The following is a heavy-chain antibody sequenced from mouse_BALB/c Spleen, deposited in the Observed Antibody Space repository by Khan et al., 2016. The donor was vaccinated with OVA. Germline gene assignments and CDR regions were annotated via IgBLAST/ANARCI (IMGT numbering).Heavy chain of an antibody. CDR3: ATNYRYDVYFDY. CDR1: GYTFTSYV. D-gene: IGHD2-14*01. J-gene: IGHJ2*01. CDR2: IYPFNDDT. Sequence: VQLQQSGPELVKPGASVKMSCEASGYTFTSYVIHWVKQKPGQGLEWIGYIYPFNDDTKYNEKFKGKATLTSDTSSSTAYMELRSLTSEDSAVYYCATNYRYDVYFDYWGQGTTLTVSS. V-gene: IGHV1S136*01.